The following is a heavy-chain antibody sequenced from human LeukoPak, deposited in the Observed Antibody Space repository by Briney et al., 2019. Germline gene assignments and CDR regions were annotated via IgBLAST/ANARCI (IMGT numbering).Heavy chain of an antibody. CDR1: GYTFTGHY. CDR2: INPNSGGT. CDR3: ARDALGDVILWFGELAY. V-gene: IGHV1-2*02. D-gene: IGHD3-10*01. J-gene: IGHJ4*02. Sequence: ASVKVPCKASGYTFTGHYIHWVRQAPGQGLEWMGWINPNSGGTQYAQKFQGRVTMTRDTSISTAYMELSSLRPDDTAVYYCARDALGDVILWFGELAYWGQGTLVTVSS.